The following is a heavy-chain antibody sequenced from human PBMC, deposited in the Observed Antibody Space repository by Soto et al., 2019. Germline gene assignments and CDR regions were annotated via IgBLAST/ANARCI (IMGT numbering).Heavy chain of an antibody. Sequence: QLQLQESGSGLVKPSQTLSLTCAVSGGSISSGGYSWSWIRQPPGKGLEWVGYIYHSGSTYYNPSLKSRLXXXVXXSKNQFSLKLSSVTAADTAVYYCARSASTVTTLDYWGQGTLVTVSS. D-gene: IGHD1-1*01. J-gene: IGHJ4*02. V-gene: IGHV4-30-2*01. CDR1: GGSISSGGYS. CDR3: ARSASTVTTLDY. CDR2: IYHSGST.